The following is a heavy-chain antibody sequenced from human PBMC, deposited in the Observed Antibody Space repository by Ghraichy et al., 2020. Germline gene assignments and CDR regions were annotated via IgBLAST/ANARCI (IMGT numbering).Heavy chain of an antibody. J-gene: IGHJ4*02. CDR3: ARQSIVARQIDY. CDR1: GGSISSSSYF. D-gene: IGHD6-6*01. Sequence: SETLSLTCTVSGGSISSSSYFWGCIRQPPGKGLDWIGNIYYSGNTDYNPSLNSRVTISADTSKNQFSLKLSSVTAADTAVYYCARQSIVARQIDYWGQGTLVTVSS. V-gene: IGHV4-39*01. CDR2: IYYSGNT.